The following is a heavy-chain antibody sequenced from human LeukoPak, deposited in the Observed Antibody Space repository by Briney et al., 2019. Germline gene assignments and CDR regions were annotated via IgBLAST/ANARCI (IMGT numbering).Heavy chain of an antibody. D-gene: IGHD6-19*01. Sequence: PGGSLRLSCAASGFTFDDYAMHWVRQAPGKGLEWVSGISWNSGSIGYADSVKGRFTISRDNAKNSLYLQMNSLRAEDMALYYCAKSGAVAGTGRSDYFDYWGQGTLVTVSS. CDR1: GFTFDDYA. J-gene: IGHJ4*02. V-gene: IGHV3-9*03. CDR3: AKSGAVAGTGRSDYFDY. CDR2: ISWNSGSI.